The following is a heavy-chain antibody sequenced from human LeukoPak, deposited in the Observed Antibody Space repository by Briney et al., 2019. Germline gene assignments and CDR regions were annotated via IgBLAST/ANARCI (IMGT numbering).Heavy chain of an antibody. CDR3: ARGFGELYFDF. Sequence: GGSLRLSCAAPDFSVNSPYMGWVRQAPGRGMEWLSTIYSGDGTHYAASAKGRFIISRDISQNTLFLQLNSLRDEDTAVYHCARGFGELYFDFWGQGILVIVSS. D-gene: IGHD3-10*01. CDR1: DFSVNSPY. J-gene: IGHJ4*02. V-gene: IGHV3-66*01. CDR2: IYSGDGT.